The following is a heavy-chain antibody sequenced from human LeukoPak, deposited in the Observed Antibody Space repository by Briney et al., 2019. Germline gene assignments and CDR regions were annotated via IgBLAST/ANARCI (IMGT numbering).Heavy chain of an antibody. Sequence: PSETLSLTCAVYGGSFTDYYWSWIRQSPGKGLEWIGYIYYSGSTNCNPSLKSRVTISVDTSKNQFSLKLSSVTAADTAVYYCARGDSSGYSPWFAFDIWGQGTMVTVSS. V-gene: IGHV4-59*01. D-gene: IGHD3-22*01. CDR3: ARGDSSGYSPWFAFDI. J-gene: IGHJ3*02. CDR1: GGSFTDYY. CDR2: IYYSGST.